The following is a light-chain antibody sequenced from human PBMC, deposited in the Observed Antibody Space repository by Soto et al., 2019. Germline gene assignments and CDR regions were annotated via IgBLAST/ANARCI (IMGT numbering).Light chain of an antibody. J-gene: IGKJ2*01. V-gene: IGKV3-11*01. CDR1: QSVSSY. Sequence: EIVLTQSPATLSLSPGERATLSCRASQSVSSYLAWYQQKPGQAPSLLIYDASNRATGIPARFSGSGTGTDFSLTISSLRPEDFAVYYCQQRRNWPPWMYTFGQGTKLESK. CDR3: QQRRNWPPWMYT. CDR2: DAS.